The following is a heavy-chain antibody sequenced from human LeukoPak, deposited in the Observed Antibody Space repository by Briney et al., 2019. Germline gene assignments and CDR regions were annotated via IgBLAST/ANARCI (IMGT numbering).Heavy chain of an antibody. J-gene: IGHJ4*02. V-gene: IGHV3-7*01. CDR3: ARDPGSSAFDL. D-gene: IGHD1-14*01. CDR1: GFSISSYW. Sequence: GGSLRLSCAASGFSISSYWMNWVRQTPENGLEFVGNIDRDGGVRNYMDSLKGRCTISRDNGKKSLYLEINSLRADDTAIYYCARDPGSSAFDLWGRGALVTVSS. CDR2: IDRDGGVR.